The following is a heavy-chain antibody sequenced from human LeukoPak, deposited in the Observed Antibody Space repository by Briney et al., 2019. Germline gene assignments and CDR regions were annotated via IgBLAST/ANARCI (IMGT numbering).Heavy chain of an antibody. Sequence: PGGSLRLSCAASGFTFSSYDMSWVRQAPGRGLEWVSSIDNGGDRTYYADSVKGRFTISRDNSKSTLYLQMNSLRVEDTAVYYCAKVKPYWYFDLWGRGTLVTVSS. J-gene: IGHJ2*01. V-gene: IGHV3-23*01. CDR2: IDNGGDRT. CDR1: GFTFSSYD. CDR3: AKVKPYWYFDL.